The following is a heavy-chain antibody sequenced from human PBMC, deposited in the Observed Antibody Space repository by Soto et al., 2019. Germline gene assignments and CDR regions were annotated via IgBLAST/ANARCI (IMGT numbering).Heavy chain of an antibody. Sequence: QVQLVQSGAEVRKPGASVKVSCEASGYTFTSYDIYWVRQATGQGLAWMGCRNPSTGNAGYAQKCQGRVTMTSDTSISTAHMELSSLRSEETAVYYCARRAETNGWNVFGADKYYCAVWVQGTLVTVS. CDR2: RNPSTGNA. CDR1: GYTFTSYD. V-gene: IGHV1-8*01. J-gene: IGHJ4*02. D-gene: IGHD1-1*01. CDR3: ARRAETNGWNVFGADKYYCAV.